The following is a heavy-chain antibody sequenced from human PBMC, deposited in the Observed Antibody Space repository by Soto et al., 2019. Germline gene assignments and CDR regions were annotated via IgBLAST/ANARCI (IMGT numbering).Heavy chain of an antibody. J-gene: IGHJ4*02. CDR3: ARAAEDPHYYDSSGYLDY. V-gene: IGHV3-30-3*01. Sequence: GGSLRLSCAASGFTFSSYAMHWVRQAPGKGLEWVAVISYDGSNKYYADSVKGRFTISRDNSKNTLYLQMNSLRAEDTAVYYCARAAEDPHYYDSSGYLDYWGQGTLVTVSS. CDR1: GFTFSSYA. D-gene: IGHD3-22*01. CDR2: ISYDGSNK.